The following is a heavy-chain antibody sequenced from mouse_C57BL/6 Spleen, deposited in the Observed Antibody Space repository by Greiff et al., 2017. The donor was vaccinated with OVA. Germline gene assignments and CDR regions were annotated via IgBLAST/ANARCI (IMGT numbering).Heavy chain of an antibody. CDR3: ARIYDYGSSDY. Sequence: QVQLQQSGTVLARPGASVKMSCKASGYTFTSYWMHWVKQRPGQGLEWIGHINPSNGGTNYNEKFKSKATLTVDKSSSTAYMQLSSLTSEDSAVYYCARIYDYGSSDYWGQGTTLTVSS. CDR2: INPSNGGT. CDR1: GYTFTSYW. V-gene: IGHV1-53*01. D-gene: IGHD1-1*01. J-gene: IGHJ2*01.